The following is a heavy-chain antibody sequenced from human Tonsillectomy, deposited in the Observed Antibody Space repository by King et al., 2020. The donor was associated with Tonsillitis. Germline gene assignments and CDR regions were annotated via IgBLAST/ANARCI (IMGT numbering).Heavy chain of an antibody. J-gene: IGHJ4*02. D-gene: IGHD3-3*01. CDR1: GFTFSGYG. CDR3: AKERPITIFGVVISGYFDH. CDR2: ISYDGSNK. V-gene: IGHV3-30*18. Sequence: QLVQSGGGVVQPGRSLRLSCAASGFTFSGYGMHWVRQAPGKGLEWVAVISYDGSNKYYGDSVKGRFTISRDNSKNTLYLQMNSLRAEDTAVYYCAKERPITIFGVVISGYFDHWGQGTLVIISS.